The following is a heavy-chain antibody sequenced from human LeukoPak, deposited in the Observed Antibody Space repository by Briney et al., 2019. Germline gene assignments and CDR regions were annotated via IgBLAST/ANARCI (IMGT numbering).Heavy chain of an antibody. CDR3: ARDLAY. CDR2: IYSGGST. V-gene: IGHV3-53*01. CDR1: GFTVSNNY. Sequence: PGGSLRLSCAASGFTVSNNYMSWVRQAPGEGLEWVSVIYSGGSTYFADSVKGRFTISRDYSKNTLYLQMNSLRAEDTAVYYCARDLAYWGQGTLVTVSS. J-gene: IGHJ4*02.